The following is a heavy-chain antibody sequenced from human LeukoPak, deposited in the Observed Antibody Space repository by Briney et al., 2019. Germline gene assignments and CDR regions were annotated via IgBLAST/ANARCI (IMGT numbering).Heavy chain of an antibody. V-gene: IGHV1-69*13. CDR1: GGTFSSYA. CDR3: ARTYCGSTSCYENWFDP. CDR2: IIPIFGTA. D-gene: IGHD2-2*01. J-gene: IGHJ5*02. Sequence: SVKVSCKASGGTFSSYAISWVRQAPGQGLEWMGGIIPIFGTANYAQKFQGRVTITADESTSTAYMELSSLRSEDTAVYYCARTYCGSTSCYENWFDPWGQGTLVTVSS.